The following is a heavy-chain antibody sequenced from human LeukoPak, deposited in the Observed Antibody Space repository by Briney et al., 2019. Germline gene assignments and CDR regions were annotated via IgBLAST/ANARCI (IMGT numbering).Heavy chain of an antibody. Sequence: ASVKVSCKASGYTFTCYYMQWVRQAPGQGREWMGWINPNSGGTKYAQKFQGRVTITRDTSISTAYMELSRLRSDDTAVYYCARDPYYYDSSEMGSFDYWGQGTLVTVSS. D-gene: IGHD3-22*01. CDR2: INPNSGGT. CDR3: ARDPYYYDSSEMGSFDY. CDR1: GYTFTCYY. V-gene: IGHV1-2*02. J-gene: IGHJ4*02.